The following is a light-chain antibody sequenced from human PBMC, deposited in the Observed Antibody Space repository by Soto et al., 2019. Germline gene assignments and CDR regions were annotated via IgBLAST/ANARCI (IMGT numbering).Light chain of an antibody. CDR2: ENN. CDR1: SGSIASND. J-gene: IGLJ2*01. Sequence: NFMLTQPHSVSESPGKTVTISCTRSSGSIASNDVQWYQQRPGSAPTTVIYENNQRPSGVPDRFSGSTDGSSNSASLTISGLQTEDEADYYCQSYDISTVVFGGGTKLTVL. CDR3: QSYDISTVV. V-gene: IGLV6-57*04.